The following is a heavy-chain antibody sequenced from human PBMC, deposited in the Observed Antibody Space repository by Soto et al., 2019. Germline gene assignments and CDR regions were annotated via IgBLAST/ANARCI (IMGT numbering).Heavy chain of an antibody. CDR2: ISAYNGNT. CDR1: GYTFTSYG. V-gene: IGHV1-18*01. Sequence: ASVKVSCKASGYTFTSYGISWVRQAPGQGLEWMGWISAYNGNTNYAQKLQGRVTMTTDTSTSTAYMELRSLRSDDTAVYYCARVQYYYDSTEEVDYWGQGTLVTVSS. CDR3: ARVQYYYDSTEEVDY. J-gene: IGHJ4*02. D-gene: IGHD3-22*01.